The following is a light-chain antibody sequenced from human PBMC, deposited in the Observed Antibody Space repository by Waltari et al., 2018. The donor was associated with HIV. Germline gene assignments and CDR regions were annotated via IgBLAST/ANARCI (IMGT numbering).Light chain of an antibody. V-gene: IGLV1-44*01. CDR2: SNN. J-gene: IGLJ3*02. CDR1: SSNIGSNT. CDR3: AAWDDSLNGWV. Sequence: QSVLTQPPSASGTPGQRVTVSCSGSSSNIGSNTVTWFQQLPGMAPKLLIYSNNQRPSGVPDRFSGSKSGTSASLAITGLQSEDEAHYYCAAWDDSLNGWVFGGGTKLTVL.